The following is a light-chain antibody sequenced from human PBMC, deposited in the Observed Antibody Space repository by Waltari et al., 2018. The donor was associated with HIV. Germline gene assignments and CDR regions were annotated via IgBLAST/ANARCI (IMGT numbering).Light chain of an antibody. V-gene: IGLV3-21*02. CDR1: NIGTKS. CDR3: QVWDSSTEHPGVV. CDR2: DDY. J-gene: IGLJ2*01. Sequence: SYVLTQPPSVSVAPGQTASITCGGNNIGTKSGHWYQQRPGQAPVLVVYDDYDRPSGIPERFSGSNSGNMATLTISRVEAGDEAVYYCQVWDSSTEHPGVVFGGGTKLTVL.